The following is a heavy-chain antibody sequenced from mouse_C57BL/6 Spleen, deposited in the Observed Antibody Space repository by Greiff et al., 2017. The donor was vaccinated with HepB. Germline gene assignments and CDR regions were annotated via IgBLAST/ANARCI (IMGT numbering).Heavy chain of an antibody. CDR2: IHPNSGST. CDR3: ARYGYDEDYFDY. CDR1: GYTFTSYW. Sequence: VQLQQPGAELVKPGASVKLSCKASGYTFTSYWMHWVKQRPGQGLEWIGMIHPNSGSTNYNEKFKSKATLTVDKSSSTAYMRLSSLTSEDSAVYYGARYGYDEDYFDYWGQGTTLTVSS. J-gene: IGHJ2*01. V-gene: IGHV1-64*01. D-gene: IGHD2-2*01.